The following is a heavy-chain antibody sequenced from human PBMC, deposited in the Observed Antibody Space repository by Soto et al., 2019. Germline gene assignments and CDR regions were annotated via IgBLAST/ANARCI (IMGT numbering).Heavy chain of an antibody. Sequence: QVQLVESGGGVVQPGRSLRLSCAASGFTFSSYGMHWVRQAPGKGLEWVAVISYDGSNKYYADSVKGRFTISRDNSKNPLYLQMNSLRAEDTAVYYCALIVVVVAASTPMDVWGKGTTVTVSS. CDR3: ALIVVVVAASTPMDV. V-gene: IGHV3-30*03. D-gene: IGHD2-15*01. CDR1: GFTFSSYG. CDR2: ISYDGSNK. J-gene: IGHJ6*03.